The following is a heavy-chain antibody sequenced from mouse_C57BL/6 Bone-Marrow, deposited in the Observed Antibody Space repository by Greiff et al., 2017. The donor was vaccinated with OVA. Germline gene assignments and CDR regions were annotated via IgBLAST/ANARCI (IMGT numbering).Heavy chain of an antibody. Sequence: EVKVVESGAELVRPGASVKLSCTASGFNIKDDYMHWVKQRPEQGLEWIGWIDPENGDTEYASKFQGKATITADTSSNTAYLQLSSLTSEDTAVYYCTTVLRRDYFDYWGQGTTLTVSS. J-gene: IGHJ2*01. CDR1: GFNIKDDY. CDR3: TTVLRRDYFDY. V-gene: IGHV14-4*01. D-gene: IGHD2-4*01. CDR2: IDPENGDT.